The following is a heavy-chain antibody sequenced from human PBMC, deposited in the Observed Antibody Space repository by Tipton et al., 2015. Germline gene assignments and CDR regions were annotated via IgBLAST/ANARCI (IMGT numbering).Heavy chain of an antibody. V-gene: IGHV4-34*01. CDR3: ACQDYDSLTRDYQTVDY. CDR1: GGSFSGYS. CDR2: INHSGRT. D-gene: IGHD3-9*01. J-gene: IGHJ4*02. Sequence: GLVKPSETLSLTCAVYGGSFSGYSWSWIRQPPGKGLEWIGEINHSGRTNYNPSLKSRVTMSRDTSKTQFSLKMSSVAASDTAVYYCACQDYDSLTRDYQTVDYWGQGTLVTVPS.